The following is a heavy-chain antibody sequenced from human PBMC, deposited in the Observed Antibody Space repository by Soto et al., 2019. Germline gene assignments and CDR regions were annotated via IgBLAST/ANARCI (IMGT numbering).Heavy chain of an antibody. CDR3: ARDSSSWPKRYYYYYGMDV. V-gene: IGHV1-69*01. Sequence: QVQLVQSGAEVKKPGSSVKVSCKASGGTFSSYAISWVRQAPGQGLEWMGGIIPIFGTANYAQKFQGRVTITADESTSTDYMELSSLRSEDTAVYYCARDSSSWPKRYYYYYGMDVWGQGTTVTVSS. D-gene: IGHD6-13*01. CDR2: IIPIFGTA. J-gene: IGHJ6*02. CDR1: GGTFSSYA.